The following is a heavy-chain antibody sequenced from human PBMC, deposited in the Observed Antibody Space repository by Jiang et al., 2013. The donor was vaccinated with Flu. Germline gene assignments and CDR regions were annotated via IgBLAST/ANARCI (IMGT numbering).Heavy chain of an antibody. Sequence: PGLVKPSETLSLTCTVSGGSISSYYWSWIRQPPGKGLEWIGYIYYSGSTNYNPSLKSRVTISVDTSKNQFSLKLSSVTAADTAVYYCARHDKDDFWSGYFYGMDVWGKGTTVTVSS. J-gene: IGHJ6*04. CDR2: IYYSGST. D-gene: IGHD3-3*01. CDR3: ARHDKDDFWSGYFYGMDV. CDR1: GGSISSYY. V-gene: IGHV4-59*08.